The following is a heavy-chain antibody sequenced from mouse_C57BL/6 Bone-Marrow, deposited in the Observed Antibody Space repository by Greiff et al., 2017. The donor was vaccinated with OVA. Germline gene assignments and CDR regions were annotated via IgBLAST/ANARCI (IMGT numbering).Heavy chain of an antibody. Sequence: EVQLQQSGPELVKPGASVKISCKASGYTFTDYYMNWVKQSHGKSLEWIGDINPNNGGTSYNQKFKGKATLTVDKSSSTAYMELRSLTSEDSAVYYCARRTTVNWYFDVWGTGTTVTVSS. CDR1: GYTFTDYY. V-gene: IGHV1-26*01. CDR3: ARRTTVNWYFDV. J-gene: IGHJ1*03. CDR2: INPNNGGT. D-gene: IGHD1-1*01.